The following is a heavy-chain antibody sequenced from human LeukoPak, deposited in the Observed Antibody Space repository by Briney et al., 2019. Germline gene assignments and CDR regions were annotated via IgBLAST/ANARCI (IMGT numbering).Heavy chain of an antibody. J-gene: IGHJ6*02. CDR3: ARGPVAATTYYYYYGMDV. Sequence: GASVKVSCKASGYTFTSYYMHWVRQAPGQGLEWMGIINPSGGSTSYAQKFQGRVTMTRDTSTSTVYMELSSLRSEDTAVYYCARGPVAATTYYYYYGMDVWGQGTTVTVS. V-gene: IGHV1-46*01. CDR2: INPSGGST. CDR1: GYTFTSYY. D-gene: IGHD2-15*01.